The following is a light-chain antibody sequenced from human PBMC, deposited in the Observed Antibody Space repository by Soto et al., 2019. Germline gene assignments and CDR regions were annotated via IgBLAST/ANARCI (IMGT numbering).Light chain of an antibody. CDR1: SSNIGAGYD. CDR3: QSYDSSLSVYV. V-gene: IGLV1-40*01. CDR2: GNS. Sequence: QPVLTQPPSVSGAPGQRVTISCTGSSSNIGAGYDVHWYQQLPGTAPKLLIYGNSNRPSGVPDRFSGSKSGTSASLAITGLQVEDEADYYCQSYDSSLSVYVFGTGIKLTVL. J-gene: IGLJ1*01.